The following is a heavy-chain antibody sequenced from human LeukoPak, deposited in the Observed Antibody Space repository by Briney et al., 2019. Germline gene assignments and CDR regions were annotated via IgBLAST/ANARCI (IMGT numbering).Heavy chain of an antibody. CDR3: ALRQGYSSSQRFDP. CDR1: GFTFSSYG. Sequence: GGSLRLSCAASGFTFSSYGMHWVRQAPGKGLEWVAVISYDGSNKYYADSVKGRFTISRDNSKNTLYLQMNSLRAEDTAVYYCALRQGYSSSQRFDPWGQGTLVTVSS. D-gene: IGHD6-13*01. CDR2: ISYDGSNK. V-gene: IGHV3-30*03. J-gene: IGHJ5*02.